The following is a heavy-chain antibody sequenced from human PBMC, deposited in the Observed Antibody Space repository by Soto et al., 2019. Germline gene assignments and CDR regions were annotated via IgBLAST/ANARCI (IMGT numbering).Heavy chain of an antibody. CDR2: IYYSGST. Sequence: PSETLSLTCTVSGGSISSGGYYWSWIRQHPGKGLEWIGYIYYSGSTYYNPSLKSRVTISVDTSKNQLSLKLSSVTAADTAVYYCARGYCSGGSCYRLYYYYGMDVWGQGTTVTVSS. CDR1: GGSISSGGYY. V-gene: IGHV4-31*03. CDR3: ARGYCSGGSCYRLYYYYGMDV. D-gene: IGHD2-15*01. J-gene: IGHJ6*02.